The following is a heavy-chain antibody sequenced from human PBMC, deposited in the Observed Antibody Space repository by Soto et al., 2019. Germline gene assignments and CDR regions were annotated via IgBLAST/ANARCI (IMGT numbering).Heavy chain of an antibody. CDR3: ARQSGIYYGMAV. D-gene: IGHD3-3*01. Sequence: PGESLKLSCKVSGYAFSSYWNAWVRQMPGKGLEWMGLIFPGGSDTRYSPSFQGQVTMSVDKAISTAYLQWSSLQASDTATYYCARQSGIYYGMAVWGQGTTVTVSS. J-gene: IGHJ6*02. CDR1: GYAFSSYW. V-gene: IGHV5-51*01. CDR2: IFPGGSDT.